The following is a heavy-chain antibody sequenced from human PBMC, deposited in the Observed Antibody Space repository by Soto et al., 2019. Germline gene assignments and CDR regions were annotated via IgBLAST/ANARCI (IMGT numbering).Heavy chain of an antibody. D-gene: IGHD4-17*01. J-gene: IGHJ4*02. CDR1: GHSFLNSW. CDR3: ARQEGDYSHIDS. CDR2: IFLADSDT. Sequence: PVDSLKISCHGSGHSFLNSWIAWVRQTPWKGLEWMGFIFLADSDTKYSPSFQGQVTISADRSINTAYLQWTSLKASDSAIYYCARQEGDYSHIDSWAQGTLVTVSS. V-gene: IGHV5-51*01.